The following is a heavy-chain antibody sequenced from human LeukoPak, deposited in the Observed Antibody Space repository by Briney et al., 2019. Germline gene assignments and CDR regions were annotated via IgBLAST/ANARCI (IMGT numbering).Heavy chain of an antibody. J-gene: IGHJ3*02. CDR2: IYYSGST. V-gene: IGHV4-59*08. CDR3: ARPKWRHDAFDI. CDR1: GGSISSYY. Sequence: SGTLSLTCTVSGGSISSYYWSWIRQPPGKGLEWIGYIYYSGSTNYNPSLKSRVTISVDTSKNQFSLKLSSVTAADTAVYYCARPKWRHDAFDIWGQGTMVTVSS. D-gene: IGHD5-12*01.